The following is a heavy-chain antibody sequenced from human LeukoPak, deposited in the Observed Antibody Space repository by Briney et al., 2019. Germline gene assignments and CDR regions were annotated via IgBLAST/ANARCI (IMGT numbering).Heavy chain of an antibody. D-gene: IGHD5-12*01. CDR1: GFTFDDYA. V-gene: IGHV3-9*01. J-gene: IGHJ4*02. CDR2: INWNSDSI. CDR3: AINGGGDSGYGNFDY. Sequence: PGRSLRLSCAVSGFTFDDYAMHWVRQVPGKGLEWVSGINWNSDSIGYADSVKGRFTTSRDNAKNSLYLQMNGLRAEDTAFYYCAINGGGDSGYGNFDYWGQGTLVTVSS.